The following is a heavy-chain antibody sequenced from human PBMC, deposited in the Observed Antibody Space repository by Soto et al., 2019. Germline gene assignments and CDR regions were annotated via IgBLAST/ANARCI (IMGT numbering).Heavy chain of an antibody. CDR2: IRSKAYGGTT. CDR3: RGYSSSWYYYYYMDV. D-gene: IGHD6-13*01. Sequence: PGGSLRLSCTASGFTFGDYAMSWFRQAPGKGLEWVGFIRSKAYGGTTEYAASVKGRFTISRDDSKSIAYLQTNSLKTEDTAVYYCRGYSSSWYYYYYMDVWGKGTTVTVSS. V-gene: IGHV3-49*03. CDR1: GFTFGDYA. J-gene: IGHJ6*03.